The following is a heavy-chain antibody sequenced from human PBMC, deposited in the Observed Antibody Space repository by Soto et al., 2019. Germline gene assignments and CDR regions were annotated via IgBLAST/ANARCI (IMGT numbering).Heavy chain of an antibody. CDR3: ARDWGYCSSTSCHLGLDY. CDR2: IYTSGST. V-gene: IGHV4-4*07. Sequence: PSETLSLTCAVSGGSISSYYWSWIRQPAGKGLEWIGRIYTSGSTNYNPSLKSRVTMSVDTSKNQFSLKLSSVTAADTAVYYCARDWGYCSSTSCHLGLDYWGQGTLVTVSS. J-gene: IGHJ4*02. CDR1: GGSISSYY. D-gene: IGHD2-2*01.